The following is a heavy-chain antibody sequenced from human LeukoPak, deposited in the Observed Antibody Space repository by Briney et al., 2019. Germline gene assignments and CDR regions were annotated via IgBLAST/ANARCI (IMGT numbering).Heavy chain of an antibody. V-gene: IGHV6-1*01. CDR1: GDSVSSNSAA. D-gene: IGHD3-10*01. CDR2: TYYRSKWYN. Sequence: SQTLSLTCAISGDSVSSNSAAWNWIRQSPSRGLEWLGRTYYRSKWYNDYAVSVKSRITINPDTPKNQFSLQLNSVTPEDTAVYYCARGWRPLVGGSYHNWFDPWGQGTLVTVSS. CDR3: ARGWRPLVGGSYHNWFDP. J-gene: IGHJ5*02.